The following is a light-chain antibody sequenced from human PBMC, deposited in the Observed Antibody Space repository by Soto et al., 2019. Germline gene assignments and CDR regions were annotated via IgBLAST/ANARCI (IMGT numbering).Light chain of an antibody. V-gene: IGKV3-20*01. Sequence: EIVLTQSPVTLSLSPGERATLSCRASHSINTFLAWYQQKPGQAPRLLIYGASNRATGIPDRFSGSGSGKDFTLTISRLEPEDFAVYYCQQYGSSGTFGQGTKVDIK. J-gene: IGKJ1*01. CDR2: GAS. CDR1: HSINTF. CDR3: QQYGSSGT.